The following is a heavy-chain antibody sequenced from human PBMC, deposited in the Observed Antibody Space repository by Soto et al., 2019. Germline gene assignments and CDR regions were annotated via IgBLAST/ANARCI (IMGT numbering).Heavy chain of an antibody. V-gene: IGHV3-48*03. CDR3: ANEHSGLYSRPSFDF. Sequence: PGGSLRLSCAASGCTFISYEMNWVRQAPGKGREWVSYISSTSSVKYYADSVEGRFTISRDNVKKSLYLQMKNQSPEDTAVYYCANEHSGLYSRPSFDFWGQGTLVTVSS. D-gene: IGHD6-19*01. J-gene: IGHJ4*02. CDR1: GCTFISYE. CDR2: ISSTSSVK.